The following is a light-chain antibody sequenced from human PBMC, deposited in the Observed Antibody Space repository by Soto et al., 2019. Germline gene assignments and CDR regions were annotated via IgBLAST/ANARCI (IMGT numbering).Light chain of an antibody. Sequence: QSALTQPASVSGSPGQSITISCTGTSSDVGGYNYVSWYQHHPGKAPKLMIYDVSSRPSGVSNRFSGYKSGNTASLTISGLQAEDEADYYCSSYTSSSTLYVFGTGTKLTVL. CDR2: DVS. CDR1: SSDVGGYNY. CDR3: SSYTSSSTLYV. J-gene: IGLJ1*01. V-gene: IGLV2-14*03.